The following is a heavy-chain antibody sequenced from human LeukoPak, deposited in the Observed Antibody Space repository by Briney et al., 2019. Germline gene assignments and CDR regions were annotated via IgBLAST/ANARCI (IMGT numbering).Heavy chain of an antibody. CDR2: ISYDGTNK. CDR1: GFTFSGYA. V-gene: IGHV3-30-3*01. Sequence: GGSLRLSCAASGFTFSGYAMHRVRQAPGKGLEWVAVISYDGTNKYYADSVKGRFTISRDNSKNTLYLQMNSLRAEDTAVYYCARDGVFDYYDSSGYFDYWGQGTLVTVSS. D-gene: IGHD3-22*01. CDR3: ARDGVFDYYDSSGYFDY. J-gene: IGHJ4*02.